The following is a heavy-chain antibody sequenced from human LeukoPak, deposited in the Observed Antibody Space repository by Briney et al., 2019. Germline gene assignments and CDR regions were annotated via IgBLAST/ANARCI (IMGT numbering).Heavy chain of an antibody. J-gene: IGHJ4*02. Sequence: GGSLRLSCAASGFTFSSYWMSWVRQAPGKGLEWVANIKQDGSEKYYVDSVKGRFTISRDNAKNSLYLQMNSLRAEDTAVYYCARANTLYGDYIDYWGQGTLVTVSS. CDR1: GFTFSSYW. D-gene: IGHD4-17*01. V-gene: IGHV3-7*01. CDR2: IKQDGSEK. CDR3: ARANTLYGDYIDY.